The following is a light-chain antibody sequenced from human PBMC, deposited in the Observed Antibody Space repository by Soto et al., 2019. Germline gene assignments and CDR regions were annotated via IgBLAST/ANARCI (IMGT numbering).Light chain of an antibody. Sequence: DIQMTQSPSSVSASVGDRVTITCRASQDISSWLAWFQQKPGKAPKLLIYAASSLQIGVPSRFSGSGSGTDSTLTISSMKFTDDATHYSQLGNHFPLTFGGGTNVEIK. CDR2: AAS. J-gene: IGKJ4*01. CDR1: QDISSW. V-gene: IGKV1-12*01. CDR3: QLGNHFPLT.